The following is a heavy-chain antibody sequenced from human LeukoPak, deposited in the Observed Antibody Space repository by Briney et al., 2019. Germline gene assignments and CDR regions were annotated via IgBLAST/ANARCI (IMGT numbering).Heavy chain of an antibody. D-gene: IGHD2-21*01. J-gene: IGHJ1*01. CDR2: ISGSGGST. Sequence: GGSLRLSCAASGFTFSSYAMSWVRQAPGKGLEWVPAISGSGGSTYYADSVKGRFTISRDNSKNTLYLQINSLRAEDTAIYYCAIIGTPGETEYYRLWGQGTRVTVSS. CDR1: GFTFSSYA. CDR3: AIIGTPGETEYYRL. V-gene: IGHV3-23*01.